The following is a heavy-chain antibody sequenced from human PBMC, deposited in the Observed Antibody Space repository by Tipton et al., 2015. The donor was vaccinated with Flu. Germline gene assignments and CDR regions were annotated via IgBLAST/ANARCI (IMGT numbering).Heavy chain of an antibody. D-gene: IGHD1-14*01. J-gene: IGHJ4*02. V-gene: IGHV4-59*08. CDR1: AAYVRSYY. CDR2: IFYSGSG. Sequence: TLSLTCSVPAAYVRSYYWSWIRQPPGKALEWIGDIFYSGSGTYNSSLKSRATMSVDTAKNQLSLQLSSVIAADTAVYYCTRRSGSAWYNDYWGQGTLVTVSS. CDR3: TRRSGSAWYNDY.